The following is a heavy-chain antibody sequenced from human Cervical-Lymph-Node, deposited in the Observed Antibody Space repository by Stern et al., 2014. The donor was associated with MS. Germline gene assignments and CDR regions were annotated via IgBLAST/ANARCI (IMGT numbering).Heavy chain of an antibody. Sequence: VQLVESGAEVKKPGSSMNVSCKTSGGTFSSSYAITWMRQAPGQGLEWMGRIIPILGLANYAQKCQGRVVITADKSTSTTYMELSSLTSEDTAVYYCARGVVSNRAAATLHNLFDPWGQGTLVTVSS. CDR3: ARGVVSNRAAATLHNLFDP. J-gene: IGHJ5*02. CDR2: IIPILGLA. CDR1: GGTFSSSYA. V-gene: IGHV1-69*09. D-gene: IGHD2-15*01.